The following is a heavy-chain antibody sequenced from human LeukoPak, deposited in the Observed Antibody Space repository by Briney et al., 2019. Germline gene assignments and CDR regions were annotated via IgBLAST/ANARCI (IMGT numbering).Heavy chain of an antibody. CDR1: GYNFVTFW. D-gene: IGHD1-26*01. V-gene: IGHV5-51*01. CDR3: ARLSENYYSHFDY. J-gene: IGHJ4*02. Sequence: GESLKISCKGSGYNFVTFWIGWVRQMPGKGLEWMGVIYPGDSDTRYNPSFQGQVTTSVDKSISAAYLQWSSLKTSDTAVYYCARLSENYYSHFDYWGQGTPVTASS. CDR2: IYPGDSDT.